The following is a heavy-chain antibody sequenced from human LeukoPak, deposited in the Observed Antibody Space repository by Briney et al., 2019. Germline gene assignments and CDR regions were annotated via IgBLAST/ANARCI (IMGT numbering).Heavy chain of an antibody. CDR1: GFTFDDYT. J-gene: IGHJ4*02. Sequence: PGGSLRLSCAASGFTFDDYTMHWVRQAPGKGLEGVSLISWDGGSTYYADSVKGRFTISRDNSKNSLYLQMNSLRTEDTALYYCAKDRFRYCSGGSCYPFDYWGQGTLVTVSS. CDR2: ISWDGGST. V-gene: IGHV3-43*01. CDR3: AKDRFRYCSGGSCYPFDY. D-gene: IGHD2-15*01.